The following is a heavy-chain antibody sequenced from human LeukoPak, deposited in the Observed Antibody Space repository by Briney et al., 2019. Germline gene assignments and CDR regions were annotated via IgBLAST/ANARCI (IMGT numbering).Heavy chain of an antibody. CDR3: AREAYYDSSGYYSFDY. Sequence: SETLSLTCTVSGGSISSYYWSWIRQPPGKGLEWIGYIYYSGSTNYNPSLKSRVTISVDTSKNQFSLKLSSVTAADTAVYYCAREAYYDSSGYYSFDYWGQGTLVTVSS. J-gene: IGHJ4*02. CDR2: IYYSGST. V-gene: IGHV4-59*01. CDR1: GGSISSYY. D-gene: IGHD3-22*01.